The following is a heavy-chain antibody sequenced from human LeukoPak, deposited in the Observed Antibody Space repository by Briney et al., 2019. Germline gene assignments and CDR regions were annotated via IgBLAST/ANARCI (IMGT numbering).Heavy chain of an antibody. CDR2: INPTSGST. D-gene: IGHD3-10*01. Sequence: ASVKVSCKASGYTFTTYYMHWVRQAPGRGLEWMGIINPTSGSTNYAQKFQGRVTMTRDTSTSTVYLELSGLTSEDTGVYYCARDLRSGSVRFDYWGQGTLVTVSS. CDR1: GYTFTTYY. V-gene: IGHV1-46*01. J-gene: IGHJ4*02. CDR3: ARDLRSGSVRFDY.